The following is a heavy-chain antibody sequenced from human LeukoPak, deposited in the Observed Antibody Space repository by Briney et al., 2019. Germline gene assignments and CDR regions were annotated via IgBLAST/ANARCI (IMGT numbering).Heavy chain of an antibody. CDR3: ARVGLVSSSSSLNFVY. J-gene: IGHJ4*02. D-gene: IGHD6-6*01. V-gene: IGHV1-18*01. CDR1: GYTFTSYG. Sequence: GASVKVSCKASGYTFTSYGISWVRQAPGQGLEWMGWISAYNGNTNYAQKLQGRVTMTTDTSTSTAYMELRSLRSEDRGVYYCARVGLVSSSSSLNFVYWGQGRLVSVSS. CDR2: ISAYNGNT.